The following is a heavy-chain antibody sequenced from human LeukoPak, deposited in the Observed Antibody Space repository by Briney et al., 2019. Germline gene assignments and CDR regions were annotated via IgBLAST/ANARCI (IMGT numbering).Heavy chain of an antibody. V-gene: IGHV4-34*01. Sequence: SETLSLTCAVYGGSFSGHYWTWIRQPPGKGREGIGESTHTGSTNYHRSLKSRVTTSVDTSKNQFSLKLTSVSAADTAVYHCARGRAGAAALDFWGPGTLVTVSS. J-gene: IGHJ4*02. CDR2: STHTGST. D-gene: IGHD2-2*01. CDR1: GGSFSGHY. CDR3: ARGRAGAAALDF.